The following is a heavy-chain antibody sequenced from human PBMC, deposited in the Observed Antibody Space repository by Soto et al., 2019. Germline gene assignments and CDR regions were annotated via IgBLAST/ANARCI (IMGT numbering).Heavy chain of an antibody. J-gene: IGHJ3*01. Sequence: GGSLRLSCAASGFTFSTFAMSWVRQAPGKGLEWVSSINGSGGTTYYADSVKGRFTISRDNSKNTLYLQMNNLRVGDSALYYCATEGGWQYLEDDAFDFWGQGTMVTVSS. CDR1: GFTFSTFA. V-gene: IGHV3-23*01. CDR2: INGSGGTT. D-gene: IGHD2-2*01. CDR3: ATEGGWQYLEDDAFDF.